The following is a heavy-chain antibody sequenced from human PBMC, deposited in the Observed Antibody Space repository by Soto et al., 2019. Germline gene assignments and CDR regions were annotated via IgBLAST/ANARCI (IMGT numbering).Heavy chain of an antibody. CDR3: AKGRWLTGYYGMDV. Sequence: PGGSLRLSCAASGFTFSSYGMHWVRHAPGKGLEWVAVISYDGSNKYYADSVKGRFTISRDNSKNTLYLQMNSLRAEDTAVYYCAKGRWLTGYYGMDVCGQGTTVTVSS. CDR2: ISYDGSNK. J-gene: IGHJ6*02. CDR1: GFTFSSYG. D-gene: IGHD5-12*01. V-gene: IGHV3-30*18.